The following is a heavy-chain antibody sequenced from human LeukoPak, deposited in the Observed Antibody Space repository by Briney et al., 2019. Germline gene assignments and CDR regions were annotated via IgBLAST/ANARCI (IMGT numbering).Heavy chain of an antibody. CDR1: GFTFDDYG. D-gene: IGHD3-10*01. CDR3: AKSETYGSGNSPYYYYYYIDV. Sequence: PGGSLRLSCAASGFTFDDYGMSWVRQAPGKGLEWVSGINWNGGSTVYADSVKGRFTISRENTKNTLYLQMKSLRAEDTAVYYCAKSETYGSGNSPYYYYYYIDVWGKGTTVTVSS. V-gene: IGHV3-20*04. J-gene: IGHJ6*03. CDR2: INWNGGST.